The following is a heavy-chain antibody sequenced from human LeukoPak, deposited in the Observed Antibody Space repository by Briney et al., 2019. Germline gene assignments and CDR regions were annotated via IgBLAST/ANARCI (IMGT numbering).Heavy chain of an antibody. CDR2: ISAYNGNT. V-gene: IGHV1-18*01. Sequence: ASVKVSCKASGYTFTSYGISWVRQAPRQGLEWMGWISAYNGNTNYAQKLQGRVTMTTDTSTSTAYMELRSLRSDDTAVYYCARALAYGGNSDYWGQGTLVTVSS. D-gene: IGHD4-23*01. J-gene: IGHJ4*02. CDR3: ARALAYGGNSDY. CDR1: GYTFTSYG.